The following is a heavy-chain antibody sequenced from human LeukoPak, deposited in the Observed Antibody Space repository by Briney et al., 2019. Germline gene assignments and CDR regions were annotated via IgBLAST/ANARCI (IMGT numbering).Heavy chain of an antibody. Sequence: GGSLRLSCAASGFTFSDYNMNWVRQAPGKGLEWVSYITNGGSTIHHADSVKGRFTISRDNAKNSLYLQMNSLRAEDTAVYYCARDIGIFHYYGMDVWGQGTTVTVSS. J-gene: IGHJ6*02. CDR1: GFTFSDYN. V-gene: IGHV3-11*04. CDR2: ITNGGSTI. CDR3: ARDIGIFHYYGMDV. D-gene: IGHD2-15*01.